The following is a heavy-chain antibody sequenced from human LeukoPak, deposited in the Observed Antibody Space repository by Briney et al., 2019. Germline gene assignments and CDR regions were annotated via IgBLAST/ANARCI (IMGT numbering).Heavy chain of an antibody. CDR2: ISSSSSYI. Sequence: GGSPRLSCAASGFTFSSYSMNWVRQAPGKGLEWVSSISSSSSYIYYADSVKGRFTISRDNAKNSLYLQMNSLRAEDTAVYYCARVDNGYCSGGSCYGSDYWGQGTLVTVSS. CDR3: ARVDNGYCSGGSCYGSDY. V-gene: IGHV3-21*01. J-gene: IGHJ4*02. CDR1: GFTFSSYS. D-gene: IGHD2-15*01.